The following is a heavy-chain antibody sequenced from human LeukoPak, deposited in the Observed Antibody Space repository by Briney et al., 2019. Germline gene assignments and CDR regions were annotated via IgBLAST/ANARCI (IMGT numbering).Heavy chain of an antibody. J-gene: IGHJ4*02. V-gene: IGHV3-53*01. CDR3: ARGTYSYGSGDFDY. CDR2: IYSGGST. CDR1: GSSVSTNY. D-gene: IGHD3-10*01. Sequence: GGSLRLSCAASGSSVSTNYMSWVRQAPGKGLEWVSVIYSGGSTYYTDSVKGRFTISRDNSKNTLYLQMNCLRAEGTAVYYCARGTYSYGSGDFDYWGQGTLVTVSS.